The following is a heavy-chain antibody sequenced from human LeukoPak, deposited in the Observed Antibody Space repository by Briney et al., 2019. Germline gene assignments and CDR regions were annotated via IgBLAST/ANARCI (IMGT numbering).Heavy chain of an antibody. Sequence: PGGSLRLSCAASGFTVSSNYMSWVRQAPGKGLEWVSVIYSGGSTYYADSVKGRFTISRDNSMNTLYLQMNSLRVEDTSVYYCAKLRRGEWRGRIDSWGQGTLVTVSS. V-gene: IGHV3-66*04. CDR1: GFTVSSNY. CDR3: AKLRRGEWRGRIDS. D-gene: IGHD3-16*01. J-gene: IGHJ4*02. CDR2: IYSGGST.